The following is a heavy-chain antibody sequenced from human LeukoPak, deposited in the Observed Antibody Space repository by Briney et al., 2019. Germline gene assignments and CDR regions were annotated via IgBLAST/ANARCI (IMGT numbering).Heavy chain of an antibody. CDR3: AKATGTTLFDP. V-gene: IGHV3-23*01. CDR1: GFTFSSYA. Sequence: GGSLRLSCAASGFTFSSYAMSWVRQAPGKGLDWVSAISASGVSTYYADSVKGRFTISRDNSKNTLYLQMNSLRAEDTAVYYCAKATGTTLFDPWGQGTLVTVSS. CDR2: ISASGVST. D-gene: IGHD4-17*01. J-gene: IGHJ5*02.